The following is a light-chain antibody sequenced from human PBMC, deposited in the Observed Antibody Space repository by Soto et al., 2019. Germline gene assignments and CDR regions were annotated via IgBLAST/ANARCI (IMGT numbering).Light chain of an antibody. CDR3: SSYAGSTTRDL. Sequence: QSALTQPPSASGSPGQSVTISCTGANSDVGSYNFVSWYQQHPGKAPKLLIYEVTKRPSGVPDRFSGSKSGNTASLTVSGLQAEDEAVYYCSSYAGSTTRDLFGGGTKLTVL. CDR2: EVT. J-gene: IGLJ1*01. V-gene: IGLV2-8*01. CDR1: NSDVGSYNF.